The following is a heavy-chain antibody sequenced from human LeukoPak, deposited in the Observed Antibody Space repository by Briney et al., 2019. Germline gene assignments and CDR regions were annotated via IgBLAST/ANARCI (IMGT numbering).Heavy chain of an antibody. Sequence: GGSLRLSCAASGFTFSSYGMHWVRQAPGKGLEWVSSISSSSSYIYYADSVKGRFTISRDNAKNSLYLQMNSLRAEDTAVYYCARDVETIFGVVIPNYYYYYMDVWGKGTTVTVSS. CDR2: ISSSSSYI. J-gene: IGHJ6*03. D-gene: IGHD3-3*01. CDR3: ARDVETIFGVVIPNYYYYYMDV. V-gene: IGHV3-21*01. CDR1: GFTFSSYG.